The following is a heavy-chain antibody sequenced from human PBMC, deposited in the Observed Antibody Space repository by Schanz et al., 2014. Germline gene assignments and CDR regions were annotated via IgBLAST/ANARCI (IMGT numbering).Heavy chain of an antibody. D-gene: IGHD2-15*01. CDR2: INTGGDST. Sequence: EMQLLESGGGLIQPGGSLRLSCAASGFTFSTYAMAWVRQAPGKGLEWVSSINTGGDSTYYADSVKGRFTISRDNSKNTLYLQMNSLRAEDTAVYYCAKTPREYCNYDNCPNWFDSWGQGTLVTASS. J-gene: IGHJ5*01. V-gene: IGHV3-23*01. CDR1: GFTFSTYA. CDR3: AKTPREYCNYDNCPNWFDS.